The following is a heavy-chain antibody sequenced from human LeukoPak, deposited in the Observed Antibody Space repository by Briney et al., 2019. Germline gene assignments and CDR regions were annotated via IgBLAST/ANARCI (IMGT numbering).Heavy chain of an antibody. J-gene: IGHJ4*02. Sequence: PGGSLILSCGASVFTVSSNYMSWVRQAQGKGLEWVSVIYSGGSTYYADSVKGRFTISRDNSKNTLYLQMNSLRAEDTAVYYCARVGGIAAAGFDYWGQGTLVTVSS. CDR1: VFTVSSNY. CDR3: ARVGGIAAAGFDY. V-gene: IGHV3-66*01. D-gene: IGHD6-13*01. CDR2: IYSGGST.